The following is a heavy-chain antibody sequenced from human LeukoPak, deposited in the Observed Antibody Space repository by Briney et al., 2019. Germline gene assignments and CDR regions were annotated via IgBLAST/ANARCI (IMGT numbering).Heavy chain of an antibody. J-gene: IGHJ4*02. V-gene: IGHV3-64*01. Sequence: PGGSLRLSCAASGFTFSSYAMHWVRQAPGKGLEYVSAISSNGGSTYYANSVEGRFTVSRDNSKNTLYLQMGSLRAEDMAVYYCAREGRASMVRGVIPPTSAFDYWGQGTLVTVSS. D-gene: IGHD3-10*01. CDR1: GFTFSSYA. CDR3: AREGRASMVRGVIPPTSAFDY. CDR2: ISSNGGST.